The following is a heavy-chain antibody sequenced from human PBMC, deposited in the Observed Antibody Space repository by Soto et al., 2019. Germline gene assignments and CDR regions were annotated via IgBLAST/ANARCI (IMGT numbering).Heavy chain of an antibody. Sequence: SVKVSCKASGGTFSSYAISWVRQAPGQGLEWMGGIIPIFGTANYAQKFQGRVTITADESTSTACMELSSLRSEDTAVYYCARASPYCGGDCYSEPLYYFDYWGQGTLVTVSS. CDR2: IIPIFGTA. CDR3: ARASPYCGGDCYSEPLYYFDY. J-gene: IGHJ4*02. D-gene: IGHD2-21*02. CDR1: GGTFSSYA. V-gene: IGHV1-69*13.